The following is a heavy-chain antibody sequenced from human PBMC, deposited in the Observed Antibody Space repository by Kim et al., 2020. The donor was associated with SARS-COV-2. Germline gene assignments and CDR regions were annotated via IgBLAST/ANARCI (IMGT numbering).Heavy chain of an antibody. Sequence: ASVKVSCKASGYTFTSYGISWVRQAPGQGLEWMGWISAYNGNTNYAQKLQGRVTMTTDTSTSTAYMELRSLRSDDTAVYYCARDRGPYYGSGSYYYGMDVWGQGTTATVSS. D-gene: IGHD3-10*01. J-gene: IGHJ6*02. CDR3: ARDRGPYYGSGSYYYGMDV. V-gene: IGHV1-18*01. CDR1: GYTFTSYG. CDR2: ISAYNGNT.